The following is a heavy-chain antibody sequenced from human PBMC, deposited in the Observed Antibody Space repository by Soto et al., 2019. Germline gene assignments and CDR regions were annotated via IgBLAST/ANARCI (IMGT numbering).Heavy chain of an antibody. CDR2: IYTSGST. CDR3: AREDGIAAAGYYFDY. D-gene: IGHD6-13*01. V-gene: IGHV4-4*07. J-gene: IGHJ4*02. Sequence: SETLSLTCTVSGGSISSYYWSWIRQPAGKGLEWIGRIYTSGSTNYNPSLKSRVTMSVDTSKNQFSLKLSSVTAADTAVYYCAREDGIAAAGYYFDYWGQGTLVTVSS. CDR1: GGSISSYY.